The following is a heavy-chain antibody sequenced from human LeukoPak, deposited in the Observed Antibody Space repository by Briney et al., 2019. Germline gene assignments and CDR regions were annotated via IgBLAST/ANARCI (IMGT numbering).Heavy chain of an antibody. CDR2: ISSSGGGT. V-gene: IGHV3-23*01. D-gene: IGHD5-18*01. CDR3: AKDLYTYAFRGFDY. CDR1: GFTFSSYA. J-gene: IGHJ4*02. Sequence: PGGSLRLSFTASGFTFSSYAVSWVRQVPGKGLEWVSTISSSGGGTYYADSVKGRFTISRDNSKNTLYLQMNSLGAEDTAVYYRAKDLYTYAFRGFDYWGQGTLVTVSS.